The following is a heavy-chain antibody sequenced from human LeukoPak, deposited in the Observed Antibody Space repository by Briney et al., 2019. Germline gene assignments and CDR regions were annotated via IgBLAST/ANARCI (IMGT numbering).Heavy chain of an antibody. J-gene: IGHJ6*02. CDR2: ISGSGGST. CDR1: GFTFSSYA. Sequence: GGSLRLSCAASGFTFSSYAMSWVRQAPGKGLEWVSAISGSGGSTYYADSVKGRFTISRDNSKNTLYLQMNSLRAEDTAVYYCAKDIVVVPAAIPYYYYGMDVWGQGTLVTVSS. V-gene: IGHV3-23*01. CDR3: AKDIVVVPAAIPYYYYGMDV. D-gene: IGHD2-2*01.